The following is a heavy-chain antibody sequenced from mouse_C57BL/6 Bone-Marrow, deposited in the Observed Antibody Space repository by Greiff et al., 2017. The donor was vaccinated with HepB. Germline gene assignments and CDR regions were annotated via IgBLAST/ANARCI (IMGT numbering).Heavy chain of an antibody. J-gene: IGHJ2*01. Sequence: LVESGAELARPGASVKMSCKASGYTFTSYTMHWVKQRPGQGLEWIGYINPSSGYTKYNQKFKDKATLTADKSSSTAYMQLSSLTSEDSAVYYCARWFSTDYWGQGTTLTVSS. CDR1: GYTFTSYT. D-gene: IGHD1-1*01. CDR3: ARWFSTDY. V-gene: IGHV1-4*01. CDR2: INPSSGYT.